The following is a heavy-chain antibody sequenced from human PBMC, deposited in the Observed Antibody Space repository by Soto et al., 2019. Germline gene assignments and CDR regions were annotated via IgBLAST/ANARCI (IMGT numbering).Heavy chain of an antibody. CDR3: ARTLYLRGYDWYFDY. D-gene: IGHD5-12*01. V-gene: IGHV1-2*02. Sequence: ASVKVSCKASGYTFSGHYIHWVRQAPGQGLEWMGWINPNSGGTNYAQKFQGRVTITTDTSISTAYMELSSLRSEDTAVYYCARTLYLRGYDWYFDYWGQGTLVTVSS. J-gene: IGHJ4*02. CDR1: GYTFSGHY. CDR2: INPNSGGT.